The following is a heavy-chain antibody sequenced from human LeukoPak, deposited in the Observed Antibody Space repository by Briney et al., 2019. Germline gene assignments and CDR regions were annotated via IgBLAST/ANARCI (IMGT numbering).Heavy chain of an antibody. CDR3: ARGGPSAAAGRTYPDY. CDR1: GGSFSGYY. D-gene: IGHD6-13*01. J-gene: IGHJ4*02. Sequence: PSETLSPTCAVYGGSFSGYYWSWIRQPPGKGLEWIGEINHSGSTNYNPSLKSRVTISVDTSKNQFSLKLSSVTAADTAVYYCARGGPSAAAGRTYPDYWGQGTLVTVSS. V-gene: IGHV4-34*01. CDR2: INHSGST.